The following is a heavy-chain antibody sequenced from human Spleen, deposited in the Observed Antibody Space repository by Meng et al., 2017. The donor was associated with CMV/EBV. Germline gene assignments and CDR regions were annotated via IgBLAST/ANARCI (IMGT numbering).Heavy chain of an antibody. CDR3: ARLGGQRDFDY. D-gene: IGHD3-16*01. Sequence: IAGDSVSSGVVAWIWIRQSPSRGLEWLAKTYYRSKWYNDFAVSVKGRIAIKADTSKNQFSLHLDSVTPEDTAVYYCARLGGQRDFDYWGQGTLVTVSS. V-gene: IGHV6-1*01. CDR1: GDSVSSGVVA. J-gene: IGHJ4*02. CDR2: TYYRSKWYN.